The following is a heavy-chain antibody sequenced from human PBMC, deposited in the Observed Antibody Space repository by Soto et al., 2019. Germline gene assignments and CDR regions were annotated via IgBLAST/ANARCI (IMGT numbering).Heavy chain of an antibody. Sequence: GGSLRLSCAASGFTFSDYAMSWVRQTPGKGLEWVSSISGSGVDTYYADSVKGRFTISRDNSKNTLYLQVNTLRAEDTAVYYCARAPRELGYCSGGTCHYYYYMDVWGKGTTVTVSS. D-gene: IGHD2-15*01. CDR1: GFTFSDYA. CDR2: ISGSGVDT. CDR3: ARAPRELGYCSGGTCHYYYYMDV. J-gene: IGHJ6*03. V-gene: IGHV3-23*01.